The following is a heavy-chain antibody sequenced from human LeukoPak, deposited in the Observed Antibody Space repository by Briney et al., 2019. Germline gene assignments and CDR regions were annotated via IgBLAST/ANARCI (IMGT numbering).Heavy chain of an antibody. J-gene: IGHJ5*02. CDR3: ARGGISSSWSNWFDP. CDR2: INHSGST. Sequence: PSETLSLTCAVYGGSFSGYYWSWIRQPPGKGLEWIGEINHSGSTNYNPSLKSRVTISVDTSKNQFSLKLSSVTAADTAVYYCARGGISSSWSNWFDPWGQGTLVTVSS. CDR1: GGSFSGYY. V-gene: IGHV4-34*01. D-gene: IGHD6-13*01.